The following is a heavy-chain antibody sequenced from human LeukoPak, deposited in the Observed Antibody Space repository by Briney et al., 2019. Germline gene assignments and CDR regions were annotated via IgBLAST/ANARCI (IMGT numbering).Heavy chain of an antibody. J-gene: IGHJ4*02. D-gene: IGHD1-20*01. V-gene: IGHV1-2*06. CDR1: GYTFTGYY. CDR2: INPNSGGT. Sequence: ASVKVSCKASGYTFTGYYMHWVRQAPGQGLEWMGRINPNSGGTNYAQKIQGRVTMTRDTSISTAYMELSRLRSDDTAVYYCARVRYNWNQNSGFDYWGQGTLVTVSS. CDR3: ARVRYNWNQNSGFDY.